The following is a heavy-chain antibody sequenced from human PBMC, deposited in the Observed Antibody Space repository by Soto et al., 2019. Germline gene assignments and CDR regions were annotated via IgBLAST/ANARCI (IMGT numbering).Heavy chain of an antibody. V-gene: IGHV1-8*01. D-gene: IGHD1-20*01. Sequence: VASVKVSCKASGYTFTSYDINWVRQAPGQGLEWMGWMSPNTGKTVYAQKFQGRISLTRDTSINTAYMELSSLRSEDSALYYCAKHNTSVFGMDVWGQGTTVTVSS. J-gene: IGHJ6*02. CDR2: MSPNTGKT. CDR3: AKHNTSVFGMDV. CDR1: GYTFTSYD.